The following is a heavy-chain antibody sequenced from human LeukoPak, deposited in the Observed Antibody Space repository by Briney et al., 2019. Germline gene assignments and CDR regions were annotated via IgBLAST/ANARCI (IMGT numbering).Heavy chain of an antibody. CDR3: ARAVRCGGACQKDY. CDR2: INPNSGGT. J-gene: IGHJ4*02. V-gene: IGHV1-2*02. CDR1: GYTFTGYY. Sequence: GASVKVSCKASGYTFTGYYMHWVRQAPGQGLEWMGWINPNSGGTNYAQKFQGRVTMTRDTSISTAYMELSSLRSEDTAVYYCARAVRCGGACQKDYWGQGTLVTVSS. D-gene: IGHD2-21*02.